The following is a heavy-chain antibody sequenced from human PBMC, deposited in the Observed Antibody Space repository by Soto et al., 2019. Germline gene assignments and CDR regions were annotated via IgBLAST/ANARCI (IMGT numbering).Heavy chain of an antibody. CDR2: ISSSSSYI. CDR1: GFTFSSYS. Sequence: EVQLVESGGGLVKPGGSLRLSCAAPGFTFSSYSMNWVRQAPGKGLEWVSSISSSSSYIYYADSVKGRFTISRDNAKNSLYLQMNSLRAEDTAVYYCARDTIAVAGTDYWGQGTLVTVSS. V-gene: IGHV3-21*01. D-gene: IGHD6-19*01. CDR3: ARDTIAVAGTDY. J-gene: IGHJ4*02.